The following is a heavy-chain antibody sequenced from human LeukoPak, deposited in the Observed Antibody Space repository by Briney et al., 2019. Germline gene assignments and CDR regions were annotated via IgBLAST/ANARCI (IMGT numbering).Heavy chain of an antibody. J-gene: IGHJ4*02. CDR3: AKDRVKGIAESYFDY. CDR2: ISGSGGST. D-gene: IGHD6-13*01. Sequence: GGSLRLSCAASGLTFSSYAMSWVSQPPGKWLEWVSAISGSGGSTYYADSVKGRFTISRDNSKNTLYLQMNSLRAEDTAVYYCAKDRVKGIAESYFDYWGQGTLVTVSS. CDR1: GLTFSSYA. V-gene: IGHV3-23*01.